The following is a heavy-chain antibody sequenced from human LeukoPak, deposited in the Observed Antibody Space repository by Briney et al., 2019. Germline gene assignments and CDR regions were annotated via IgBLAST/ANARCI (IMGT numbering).Heavy chain of an antibody. Sequence: SVKVSCKASGGTFSSYAISWVLRAPGQGLEGMGRIIPILGIANYAQKFQGRVTITADKSTSTAYMELSSLRSEDTAVYYCAVEDLGYCSSTSCRLDYWGQGTLVTVSS. CDR2: IIPILGIA. CDR1: GGTFSSYA. D-gene: IGHD2-2*01. V-gene: IGHV1-69*04. CDR3: AVEDLGYCSSTSCRLDY. J-gene: IGHJ4*02.